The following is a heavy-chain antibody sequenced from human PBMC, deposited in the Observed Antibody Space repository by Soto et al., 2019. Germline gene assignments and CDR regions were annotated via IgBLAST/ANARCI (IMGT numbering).Heavy chain of an antibody. Sequence: LRLSCAASGFDFDDYDMHWVREVPGKGLEWVSDITWNGAATDYADSVKGRFTISRDNTRDSLSLQMNSLRVEDTAIYYCVKDIRYRGVWTTGFQHWGPGTLVTVSS. J-gene: IGHJ1*01. CDR3: VKDIRYRGVWTTGFQH. CDR1: GFDFDDYD. V-gene: IGHV3-9*01. D-gene: IGHD5-12*01. CDR2: ITWNGAAT.